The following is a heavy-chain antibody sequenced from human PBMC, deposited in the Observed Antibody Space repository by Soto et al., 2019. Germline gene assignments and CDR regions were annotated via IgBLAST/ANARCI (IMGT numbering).Heavy chain of an antibody. CDR2: ISGSGGST. CDR1: GFTFSSYA. J-gene: IGHJ4*02. CDR3: AKDSLSPDRSYYFDY. V-gene: IGHV3-23*01. Sequence: EVQLLESGGGLVQPGGSLRPSCAASGFTFSSYAMSWVRQAPGKGLEWVSAISGSGGSTYYADSVKGRFTISRDNSKNTLYLQMNSLRAEDTAVYYCAKDSLSPDRSYYFDYWGQGTLVTVSS.